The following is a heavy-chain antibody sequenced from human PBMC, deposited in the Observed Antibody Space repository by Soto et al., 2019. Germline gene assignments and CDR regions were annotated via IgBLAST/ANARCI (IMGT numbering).Heavy chain of an antibody. CDR3: ARQTAIIDFWSDP. CDR2: IYYSGST. Sequence: SETLSLTCTVSGGSISSSSYYWGWIRQPPGKGLEWIGSIYYSGSTYYNPSLKSRVTISVDTSKNQFSLKLSSVTAADTAVYYCARQTAIIDFWSDPRGQGTPGTVPS. V-gene: IGHV4-39*01. CDR1: GGSISSSSYY. J-gene: IGHJ5*02. D-gene: IGHD3-3*01.